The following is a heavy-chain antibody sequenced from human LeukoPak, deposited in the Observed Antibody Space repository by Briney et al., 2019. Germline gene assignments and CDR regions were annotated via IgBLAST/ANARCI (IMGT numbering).Heavy chain of an antibody. CDR3: ARASYSYGYWGYFDY. CDR1: GGSFSGYY. V-gene: IGHV4-34*01. D-gene: IGHD5-18*01. Sequence: SEALSLTCAVYGGSFSGYYWSWIRQPPGKGLEWIGEINHSGSTNYNPSLKSRVTISVDTSKNQFSLKLSSVTAADTAVYYCARASYSYGYWGYFDYWGQGTLVTVSS. J-gene: IGHJ4*02. CDR2: INHSGST.